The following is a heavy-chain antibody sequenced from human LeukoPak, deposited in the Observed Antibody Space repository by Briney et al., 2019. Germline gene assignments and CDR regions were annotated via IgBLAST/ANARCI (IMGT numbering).Heavy chain of an antibody. V-gene: IGHV4-39*01. Sequence: SETLSLTCTVSGGSISSSSYYWIWIRQTPGKGLEWIGSGYYTGPTYYNSSLKSRVTISVDTSKNQFSLKLSSVTAADTADCASSGYLSYWGQGIRVAVSS. D-gene: IGHD3-22*01. CDR2: GYYTGPT. J-gene: IGHJ4*02. CDR1: GGSISSSSYY. CDR3: SGYLSY.